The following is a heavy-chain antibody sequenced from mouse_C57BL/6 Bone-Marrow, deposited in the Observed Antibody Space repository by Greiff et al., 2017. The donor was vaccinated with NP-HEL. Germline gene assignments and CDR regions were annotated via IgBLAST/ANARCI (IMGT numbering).Heavy chain of an antibody. Sequence: VQLQQSGAELVRPGASVKLSCTASGFTITDDYMHWVKQRPEQGLEWIGWIDPENGDTEYASKFQGKATITADTSSNTAYLQLSSLTSEDTAVYYCTQGMVTTGDYYAMEDWGQGTSVTVSS. V-gene: IGHV14-4*01. J-gene: IGHJ4*01. CDR1: GFTITDDY. CDR2: IDPENGDT. CDR3: TQGMVTTGDYYAMED. D-gene: IGHD2-2*01.